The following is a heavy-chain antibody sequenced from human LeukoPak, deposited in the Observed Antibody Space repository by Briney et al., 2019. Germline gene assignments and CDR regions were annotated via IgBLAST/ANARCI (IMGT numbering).Heavy chain of an antibody. CDR3: ARDQPRAKFLDY. J-gene: IGHJ4*02. CDR2: ITPILNIP. V-gene: IGHV1-69*04. CDR1: GGTFSSDA. Sequence: GASVKISCKASGGTFSSDAFSWVRQAPGQGLEWMGRITPILNIPNFAQKFEGRVTITADKSTTTVHMELRSLRSEDTAVYFCARDQPRAKFLDYWGQGTLVTVSS.